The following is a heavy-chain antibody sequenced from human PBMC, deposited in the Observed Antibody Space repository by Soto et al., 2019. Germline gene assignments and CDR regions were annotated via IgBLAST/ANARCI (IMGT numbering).Heavy chain of an antibody. Sequence: QVQLQQWGAGLLKPSETLSLTCAVYGGSFSGYYWSWIRQPPGKGLEWIGEINHSGSTNYNPSLXSXVNXSVATSKNQFSLKLSSVTAADTAVYYCARGGVIDYWGQGTLVTVSS. V-gene: IGHV4-34*01. D-gene: IGHD3-10*01. J-gene: IGHJ4*02. CDR3: ARGGVIDY. CDR2: INHSGST. CDR1: GGSFSGYY.